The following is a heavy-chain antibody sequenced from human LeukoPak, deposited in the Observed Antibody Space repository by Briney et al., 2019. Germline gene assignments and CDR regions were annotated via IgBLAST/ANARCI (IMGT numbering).Heavy chain of an antibody. J-gene: IGHJ4*02. CDR1: GFTFDDYA. CDR3: AKDIAYDSSGYYFDY. CDR2: ISWNSGSI. V-gene: IGHV3-9*01. Sequence: PGGSLRLSCAASGFTFDDYAMHWVRQAPGKGLEWVSGISWNSGSIGYADSVKGRFAIPRDNAKNSLYLQMNSLRAEDTALYYCAKDIAYDSSGYYFDYWGQGTLVTVSS. D-gene: IGHD3-22*01.